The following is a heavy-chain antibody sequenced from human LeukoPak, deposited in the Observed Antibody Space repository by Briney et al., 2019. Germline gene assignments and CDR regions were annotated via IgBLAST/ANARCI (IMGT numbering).Heavy chain of an antibody. CDR3: ARDMSSLAPTYYFDY. CDR1: GYTFTGYY. V-gene: IGHV1-2*02. CDR2: INPNSGGT. D-gene: IGHD6-6*01. J-gene: IGHJ4*02. Sequence: ASVKVSCKASGYTFTGYYMHWVRQAPGQGLEWMGWINPNSGGTNYAQKFQGRVTMTRDTSISTAYMELSRLRSDDTAVYYCARDMSSLAPTYYFDYWGQGTLVTVSS.